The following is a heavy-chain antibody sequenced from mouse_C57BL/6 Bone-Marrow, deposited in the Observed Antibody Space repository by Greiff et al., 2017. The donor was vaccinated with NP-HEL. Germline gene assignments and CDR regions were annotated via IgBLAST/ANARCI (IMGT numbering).Heavy chain of an antibody. CDR3: AREVRDY. Sequence: QVQLQQSGPELVKPGASVKISCKASGYAFSSSWMNWVKQRPGKGLEWIGRIYPGDGATNYNGKFKGKATLTADKSSSTAYMQLSSLTSEDSAVYFCAREVRDYWGQGTSVTVSS. CDR1: GYAFSSSW. V-gene: IGHV1-82*01. J-gene: IGHJ4*01. CDR2: IYPGDGAT. D-gene: IGHD2-14*01.